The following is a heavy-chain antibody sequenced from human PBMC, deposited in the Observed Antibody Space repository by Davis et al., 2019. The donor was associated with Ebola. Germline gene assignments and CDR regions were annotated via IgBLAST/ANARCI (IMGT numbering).Heavy chain of an antibody. CDR2: ISYDGSNK. CDR3: ARADTIGWSSPPGG. V-gene: IGHV3-30*03. CDR1: GFTFSSYG. D-gene: IGHD6-19*01. Sequence: GESLKISCAASGFTFSSYGMHWVRQAPGKGLEWVAVISYDGSNKYYADSVKGRFTISRDNSKNTLYLQMNSLRTEDTAMYYCARADTIGWSSPPGGWGQGTLVTVSS. J-gene: IGHJ4*02.